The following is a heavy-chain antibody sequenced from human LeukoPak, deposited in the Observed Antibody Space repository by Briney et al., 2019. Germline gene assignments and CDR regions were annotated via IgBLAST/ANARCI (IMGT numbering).Heavy chain of an antibody. CDR2: IKSKTDGGTT. V-gene: IGHV3-15*01. CDR1: GFTFSNAW. D-gene: IGHD3-9*01. J-gene: IGHJ4*02. Sequence: GGSLRLSCAASGFTFSNAWMSWVHQAPGKGLEWVGRIKSKTDGGTTDYAAPVKGRFTISRDDSKNTLYLQMNSLKTEDTAVYYCTTVSDILTGELDYWGQGTLVTVSS. CDR3: TTVSDILTGELDY.